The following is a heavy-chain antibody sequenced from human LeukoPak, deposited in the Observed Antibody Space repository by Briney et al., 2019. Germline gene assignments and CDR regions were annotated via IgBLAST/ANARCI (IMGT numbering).Heavy chain of an antibody. Sequence: GGSLRLSCAASGFTFDDYGMSWVRQAPGKGLEWVSGINWNGGSTGYADSVKGRFTISRDNAKNSLCLQMNSLRAEDTALYYCATSHYYGSGSYSIGVVYWGQGTLVTVSS. J-gene: IGHJ4*02. CDR1: GFTFDDYG. D-gene: IGHD3-10*01. CDR2: INWNGGST. V-gene: IGHV3-20*04. CDR3: ATSHYYGSGSYSIGVVY.